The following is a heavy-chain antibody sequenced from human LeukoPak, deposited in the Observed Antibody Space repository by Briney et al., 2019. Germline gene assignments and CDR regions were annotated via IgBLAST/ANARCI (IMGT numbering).Heavy chain of an antibody. D-gene: IGHD6-6*01. Sequence: GGSLRLSCAASGFTFSSYSMNWVRQAPGKGLEWVSSISSGSTYIYYADSVKGRFTISRDNAKNLLYLQMNSLRAEDTAVYYCARDGASIAARPDYYYYYMDVWGKGTTVTVSS. CDR1: GFTFSSYS. CDR2: ISSGSTYI. CDR3: ARDGASIAARPDYYYYYMDV. V-gene: IGHV3-21*01. J-gene: IGHJ6*03.